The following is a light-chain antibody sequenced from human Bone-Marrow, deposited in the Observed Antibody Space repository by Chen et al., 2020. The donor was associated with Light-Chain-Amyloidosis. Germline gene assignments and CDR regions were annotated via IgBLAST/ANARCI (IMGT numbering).Light chain of an antibody. J-gene: IGLJ2*01. CDR3: TSYTSSNTIL. Sequence: QSALTQPASVSGSPGQSITIPCTGTSSDVGGYNYVSWYQHSPGNAPKLIIYEVSKRPSVVSNRFSGSKSANPASLTISGLQAEDETDYYCTSYTSSNTILFGGGTKLTVL. CDR2: EVS. CDR1: SSDVGGYNY. V-gene: IGLV2-14*01.